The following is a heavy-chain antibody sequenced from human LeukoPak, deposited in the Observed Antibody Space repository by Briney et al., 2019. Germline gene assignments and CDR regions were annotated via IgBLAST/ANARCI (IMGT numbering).Heavy chain of an antibody. J-gene: IGHJ4*02. Sequence: SETLSLTCTVSGGSISSYYWSWVRQPPGKGLEWIGYIYTSGSTNYNPSLKSRVTMSVDTSKNQFSLKLSSVTAADTAVYYCARSHRDSSGLYFDYWGQGTLVTVSS. D-gene: IGHD3-22*01. V-gene: IGHV4-4*09. CDR3: ARSHRDSSGLYFDY. CDR2: IYTSGST. CDR1: GGSISSYY.